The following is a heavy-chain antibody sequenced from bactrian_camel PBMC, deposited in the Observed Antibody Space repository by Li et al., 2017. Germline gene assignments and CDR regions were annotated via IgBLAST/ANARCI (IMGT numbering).Heavy chain of an antibody. CDR3: AAGQGVGWCLDVIRVEAEPDFDY. CDR2: IDSDGDT. J-gene: IGHJ6*01. D-gene: IGHD3*01. Sequence: HVQLVESGGGSVQAAGSLRLSCAASGHTNLPYCMGWFRRPPGKEREGIAVIDSDGDTAYAESSKDRFTISVDNAKNTLYLQINSLKPEDSATYYCAAGQGVGWCLDVIRVEAEPDFDYWGHGTQ. CDR1: GHTNLPYC. V-gene: IGHV3S55*01.